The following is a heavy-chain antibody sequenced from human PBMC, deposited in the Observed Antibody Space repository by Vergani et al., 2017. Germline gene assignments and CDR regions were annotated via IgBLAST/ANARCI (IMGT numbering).Heavy chain of an antibody. J-gene: IGHJ6*02. CDR2: IIPIFGTA. CDR1: GGTFSSYA. D-gene: IGHD4-23*01. V-gene: IGHV1-69*01. CDR3: ARDQDGGKLYYYSGMDV. Sequence: QVQLVQSGAEVKKPGSSVKVSCKASGGTFSSYAISWVRQAPGQGLEWMGGIIPIFGTANYAQKFQGRVTITADESTSTAYMELSSLRSEDTSVYYCARDQDGGKLYYYSGMDVWSQGTTVTVSS.